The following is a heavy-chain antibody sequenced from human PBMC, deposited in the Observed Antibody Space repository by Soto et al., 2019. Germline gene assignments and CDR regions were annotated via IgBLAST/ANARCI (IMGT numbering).Heavy chain of an antibody. Sequence: QVQLVQSGGEVKKPGASVKVSCKASGYTFTRYGISWVRQAPGQGLEWMGWISGYNGNTNYAQKLQCRVTMTTDTSTSTAYMELRSLRSDDTAVYYCARDVDTAIYYYYGMDVWGQGTTVTVSS. J-gene: IGHJ6*02. CDR2: ISGYNGNT. D-gene: IGHD5-18*01. CDR1: GYTFTRYG. CDR3: ARDVDTAIYYYYGMDV. V-gene: IGHV1-18*04.